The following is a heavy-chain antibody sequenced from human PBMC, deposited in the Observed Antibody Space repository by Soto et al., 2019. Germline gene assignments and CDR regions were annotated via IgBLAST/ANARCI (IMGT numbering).Heavy chain of an antibody. Sequence: GTLSLSGAVSGFTFSRGAMIWVRLAPGKGLEWVSTISGSGFRPYYADSVKGRFTISRDNSKSTLYLQMSRLRAEDTAVYYCEKDQGYDRSGYYSDDWGQGTLASVSA. D-gene: IGHD3-22*01. J-gene: IGHJ4*02. CDR1: GFTFSRGA. V-gene: IGHV3-23*01. CDR2: ISGSGFRP. CDR3: EKDQGYDRSGYYSDD.